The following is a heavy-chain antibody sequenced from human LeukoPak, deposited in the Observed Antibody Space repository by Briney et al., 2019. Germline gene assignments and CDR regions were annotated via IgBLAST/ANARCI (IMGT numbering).Heavy chain of an antibody. J-gene: IGHJ5*02. CDR1: GGTFSSYA. Sequence: SVKVSCKASGGTFSSYAISWLRQAPGQGLEWMGGIIPIFGTANYAQKFQGRVTITTDESTSTAYMELSSLRSEDTAVYYCARVLTYYYGGDWFDPWGQGTLVTVSS. CDR3: ARVLTYYYGGDWFDP. CDR2: IIPIFGTA. D-gene: IGHD3-10*01. V-gene: IGHV1-69*05.